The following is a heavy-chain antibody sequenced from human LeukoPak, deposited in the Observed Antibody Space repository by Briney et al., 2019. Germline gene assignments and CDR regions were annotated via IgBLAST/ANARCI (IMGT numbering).Heavy chain of an antibody. V-gene: IGHV4-34*01. CDR2: INHSGST. J-gene: IGHJ6*02. CDR3: ATDKYSSSWSYNYYGMDV. Sequence: SETLSLTCAVYGGSFSGYYWSWIRQPPGKGLEWIGEINHSGSTNYNPSLKSRVTISVDTSKNQFSLKLSSVTAADTAVYYCATDKYSSSWSYNYYGMDVWGQGTTVTVSS. D-gene: IGHD6-13*01. CDR1: GGSFSGYY.